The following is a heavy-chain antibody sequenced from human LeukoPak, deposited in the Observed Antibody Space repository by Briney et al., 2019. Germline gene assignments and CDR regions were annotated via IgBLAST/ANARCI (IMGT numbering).Heavy chain of an antibody. V-gene: IGHV4-39*01. J-gene: IGHJ4*02. CDR2: IYYSGST. CDR3: ASLLGHGCNSYDY. CDR1: GGSISSSSYY. D-gene: IGHD4-23*01. Sequence: SETLSLTCTVSGGSISSSSYYWDWIRQPPGKGLEWIGSIYYSGSTYYNPSLKSRVTISVDTSKNQFSLKLSSVTAADTAVYYWASLLGHGCNSYDYWGQGTLVAVSS.